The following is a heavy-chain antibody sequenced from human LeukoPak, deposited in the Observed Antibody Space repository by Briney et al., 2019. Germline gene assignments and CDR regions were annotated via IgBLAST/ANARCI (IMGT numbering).Heavy chain of an antibody. Sequence: GGSLRLSCAASGFTFSSYWMSWVRQAPGKGLEWVANIKLDGSEKYYVDSVKGRFTISRDNAKNSLYLQMNSLRAEDTAVYYCATEYLNWAGDYWGQGTLVTVSS. D-gene: IGHD7-27*01. J-gene: IGHJ4*02. CDR3: ATEYLNWAGDY. CDR2: IKLDGSEK. V-gene: IGHV3-7*01. CDR1: GFTFSSYW.